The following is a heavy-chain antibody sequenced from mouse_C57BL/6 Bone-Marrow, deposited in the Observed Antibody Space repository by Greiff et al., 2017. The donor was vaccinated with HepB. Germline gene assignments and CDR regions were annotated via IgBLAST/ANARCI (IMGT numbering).Heavy chain of an antibody. D-gene: IGHD1-1*02. CDR2: IHPNSGST. V-gene: IGHV1-64*01. Sequence: QVQLQQPGAELVKPGASVKLSCKASGYTFTSYWMHWVKQRPGQGLEWIGMIHPNSGSTNYNEKFKSKATLTVDKSSSTAYMQRSSLTSEDSAVYYCARHYPGAWFAYWGQGTRVTVSA. J-gene: IGHJ3*01. CDR3: ARHYPGAWFAY. CDR1: GYTFTSYW.